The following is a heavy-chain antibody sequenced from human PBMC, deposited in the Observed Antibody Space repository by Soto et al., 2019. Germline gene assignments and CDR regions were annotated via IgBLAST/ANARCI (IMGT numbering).Heavy chain of an antibody. CDR3: ARVRAKYSSRWLYPRGGFDY. V-gene: IGHV4-34*01. D-gene: IGHD6-13*01. CDR2: INHSGST. J-gene: IGHJ4*02. Sequence: SETLSLTCAVYGGSFSGYYWSWIRQPPGKGLEWIGEINHSGSTNYNPSLKSRVTISVDTSKNQFSLKLSSVTAADTAVYYCARVRAKYSSRWLYPRGGFDYWGQGTLVTVSS. CDR1: GGSFSGYY.